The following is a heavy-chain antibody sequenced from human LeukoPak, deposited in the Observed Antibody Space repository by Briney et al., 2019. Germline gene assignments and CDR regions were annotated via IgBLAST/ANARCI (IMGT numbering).Heavy chain of an antibody. CDR3: ATGYCSSTSCRYFDY. CDR1: GGTFSSYD. V-gene: IGHV1-69*01. Sequence: GSSVKVCCKASGGTFSSYDISWVGQAPGQGLEWMGGIIPIFGTANYAQKFQGRVTITADESTSTAYMELSSLRSEDTAVYYCATGYCSSTSCRYFDYWGQGTLVTASS. J-gene: IGHJ4*02. D-gene: IGHD2-2*01. CDR2: IIPIFGTA.